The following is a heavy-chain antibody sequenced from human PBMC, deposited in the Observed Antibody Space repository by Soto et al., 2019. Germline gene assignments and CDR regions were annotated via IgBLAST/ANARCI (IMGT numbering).Heavy chain of an antibody. CDR2: ISAYNGNT. CDR3: ARDPGESITGTTGWFDP. CDR1: GYTFTSYG. J-gene: IGHJ5*02. D-gene: IGHD1-7*01. Sequence: QVPLVQSGAEVKKPGASVKVSCKASGYTFTSYGIIWVRQAPGQGLEWMGWISAYNGNTNYAQKLQGRVTMTTDTSTSTAYMELRSLRSDDTAVYYCARDPGESITGTTGWFDPWGQGTLVTVSS. V-gene: IGHV1-18*01.